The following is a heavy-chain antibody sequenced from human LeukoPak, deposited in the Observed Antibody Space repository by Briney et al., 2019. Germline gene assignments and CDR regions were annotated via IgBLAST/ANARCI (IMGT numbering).Heavy chain of an antibody. D-gene: IGHD2-2*01. Sequence: SETLSLTCTVSGGSISSYYWSWIRQPAGKGLEWIGRIYTSGSTNYNPSLKSRVTMSVDTSKNQFSLKLSSVTAADTAVYYCARNWVVPAAPHYYMDVWGKGTTVTVSS. CDR1: GGSISSYY. J-gene: IGHJ6*03. V-gene: IGHV4-4*07. CDR2: IYTSGST. CDR3: ARNWVVPAAPHYYMDV.